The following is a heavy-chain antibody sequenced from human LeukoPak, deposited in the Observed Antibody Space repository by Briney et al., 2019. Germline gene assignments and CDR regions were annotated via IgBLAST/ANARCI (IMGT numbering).Heavy chain of an antibody. V-gene: IGHV4-34*01. J-gene: IGHJ6*02. CDR2: INHSGST. CDR1: GGSFSGYF. Sequence: SETLSLTCAVYGGSFSGYFWSWIRQPPGKGLEWIGEINHSGSTNYNPSLKSRVTILLDTSKNQFSLRLNSVTAADTAVYYCVAGRDGMDVWAKGPRSPSR. D-gene: IGHD3-10*01. CDR3: VAGRDGMDV.